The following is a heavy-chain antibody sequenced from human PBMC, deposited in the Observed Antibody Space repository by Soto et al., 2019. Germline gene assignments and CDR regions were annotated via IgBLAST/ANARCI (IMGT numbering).Heavy chain of an antibody. CDR1: GGSISSYY. CDR3: AREGYITSGYYDY. CDR2: IYYSGST. J-gene: IGHJ4*02. V-gene: IGHV4-59*01. D-gene: IGHD3-10*01. Sequence: PSETLSLTCTVSGGSISSYYWSWIRQPPGKGLEWIGYIYYSGSTNYNPSLKSRVTISVDTSKNQFSLKLSSVTAADTAVYYCAREGYITSGYYDYWGQRTQVTVSS.